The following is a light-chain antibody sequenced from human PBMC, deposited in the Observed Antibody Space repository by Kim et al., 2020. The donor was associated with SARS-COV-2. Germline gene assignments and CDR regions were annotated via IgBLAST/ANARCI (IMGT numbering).Light chain of an antibody. CDR2: GAS. Sequence: EIVMTQSPATLSVSPGERATLSCRASQSVGSSLAWYQQKPGQAPRLLIYGASTRATGIPARFSGSGSGTEFTLTISSLQSEDFAVYYCQQYNNWPQTFGQGTKLEI. CDR3: QQYNNWPQT. CDR1: QSVGSS. V-gene: IGKV3-15*01. J-gene: IGKJ2*01.